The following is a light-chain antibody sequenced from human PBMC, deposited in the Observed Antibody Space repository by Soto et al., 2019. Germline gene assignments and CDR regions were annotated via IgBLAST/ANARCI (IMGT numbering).Light chain of an antibody. Sequence: INLTQSLATLSFSQGESATLSCRASQSVSIYIARYQQKPGQAPKLLIYDASNRPTSSPHRFSGSGSGTDFPLTFRCLAPEAFAVYPCPLRSNWQITFGQGPRLEIK. CDR1: QSVSIY. CDR2: DAS. V-gene: IGKV3-11*01. J-gene: IGKJ5*01. CDR3: PLRSNWQIT.